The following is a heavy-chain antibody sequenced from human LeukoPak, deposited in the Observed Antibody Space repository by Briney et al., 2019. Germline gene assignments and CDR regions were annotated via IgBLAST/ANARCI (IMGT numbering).Heavy chain of an antibody. D-gene: IGHD3-16*01. Sequence: GGALRLSCAGSGFTFSSYAMSWVRQPPAKELEWVSVISGSSDTTYYADSVKGRFLISRDNSKNTLYLQMNSLRAEDTAVYYCAKRIGGVNSFDHWGQGTLVTVSS. CDR2: ISGSSDTT. V-gene: IGHV3-23*01. J-gene: IGHJ4*02. CDR3: AKRIGGVNSFDH. CDR1: GFTFSSYA.